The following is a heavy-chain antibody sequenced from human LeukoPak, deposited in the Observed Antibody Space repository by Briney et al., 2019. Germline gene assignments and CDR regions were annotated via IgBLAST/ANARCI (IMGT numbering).Heavy chain of an antibody. J-gene: IGHJ6*03. CDR2: INHSGST. CDR3: ARASYAYYYMDV. V-gene: IGHV4-34*01. D-gene: IGHD3-16*01. CDR1: GGSFSGYY. Sequence: PSETLSLTCAVYGGSFSGYYWSWIRQPPGKGLEWIGEINHSGSTNYNPSLKSRVTISVDTSKNQFSLKLSSVTAADTAVYYCARASYAYYYMDVWGKGTTVTVSS.